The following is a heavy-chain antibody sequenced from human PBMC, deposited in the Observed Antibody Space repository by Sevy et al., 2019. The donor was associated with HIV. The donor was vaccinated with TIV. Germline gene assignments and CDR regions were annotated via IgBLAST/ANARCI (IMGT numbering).Heavy chain of an antibody. V-gene: IGHV1-18*01. CDR2: ISAYNGNT. CDR3: ARVPPRIVGANIIHYYYGMDV. Sequence: ASVTVSCKASGYTFTSYGISWVRQAPGQGLEWMGWISAYNGNTTYAQKLQGRVTMTKDTSTSTAYMKLKGLRSDDTAVYYCARVPPRIVGANIIHYYYGMDVWGQGTTVTVSS. J-gene: IGHJ6*02. D-gene: IGHD1-26*01. CDR1: GYTFTSYG.